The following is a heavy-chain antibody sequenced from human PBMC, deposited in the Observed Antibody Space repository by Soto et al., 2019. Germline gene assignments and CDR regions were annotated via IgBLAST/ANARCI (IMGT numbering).Heavy chain of an antibody. CDR3: TTSGRAYYDILTGYYHLDY. Sequence: EVQLVESGGGLVKPGGSLRLSCAASGFTFSNAWMSWVRQAPGKGLEWVGRIKSKTDGGTTDYAAPVKGRFTISRDDSKNTLYLQMNSLKTEDTAVHYCTTSGRAYYDILTGYYHLDYWGQGTLVTVSS. J-gene: IGHJ4*02. D-gene: IGHD3-9*01. CDR1: GFTFSNAW. V-gene: IGHV3-15*01. CDR2: IKSKTDGGTT.